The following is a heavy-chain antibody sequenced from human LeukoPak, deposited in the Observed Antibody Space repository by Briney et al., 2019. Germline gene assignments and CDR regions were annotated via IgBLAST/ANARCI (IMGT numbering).Heavy chain of an antibody. CDR2: INHSGST. CDR3: ARGPYGSGSYYNVIRDY. Sequence: SETLSLTCAVYGGSFSGYYWSWIRQPPGKGLEWIGEINHSGSTNYHPSLKSRVTISVDTSKNQLSLKLSSVTAADTAVYYCARGPYGSGSYYNVIRDYWGQGTLVTVSS. V-gene: IGHV4-34*01. CDR1: GGSFSGYY. J-gene: IGHJ4*02. D-gene: IGHD3-10*01.